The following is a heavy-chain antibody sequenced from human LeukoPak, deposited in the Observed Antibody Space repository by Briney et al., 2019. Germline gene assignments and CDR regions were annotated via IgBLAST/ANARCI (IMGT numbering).Heavy chain of an antibody. V-gene: IGHV1-2*02. J-gene: IGHJ5*02. Sequence: GASVKVSCEASGYTFTGYYMHWVRQAPGQGLEWMGWINPNSGGTNYAQKFQGRVTMTRGTSISTAYMELSRLRSDDTAVYYCARDYSSIAASLGFDPWGQGTLVTVSS. CDR2: INPNSGGT. CDR3: ARDYSSIAASLGFDP. CDR1: GYTFTGYY. D-gene: IGHD6-6*01.